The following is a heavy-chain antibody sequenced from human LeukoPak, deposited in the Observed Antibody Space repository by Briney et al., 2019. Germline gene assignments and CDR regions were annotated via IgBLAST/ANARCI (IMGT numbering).Heavy chain of an antibody. D-gene: IGHD3-9*01. CDR3: ARDGNYDILTGYYYYYMDV. CDR2: IKQDGSEK. V-gene: IGHV3-7*01. CDR1: GFTFSSYW. Sequence: PGGSLRLSCAASGFTFSSYWMSWVRQAPGKGLEWVANIKQDGSEKYYVDSVKGRFTISRDNAKNSLYLQMNSLRAEDTAVYYCARDGNYDILTGYYYYYMDVWGKGTTVTISS. J-gene: IGHJ6*03.